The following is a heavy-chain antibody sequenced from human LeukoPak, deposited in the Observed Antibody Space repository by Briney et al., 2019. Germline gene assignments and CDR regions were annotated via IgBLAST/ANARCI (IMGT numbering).Heavy chain of an antibody. J-gene: IGHJ4*02. Sequence: GGSLRLSCAASGFTFSSYGMHWVRQAPGKGLEWEAVISYDGSNKYYADSVKGRFTISRDNSKNTLYLQMNSLRAEDTAVYYCAKEGSGWYFDYWGQGTLVTVSS. CDR3: AKEGSGWYFDY. CDR2: ISYDGSNK. V-gene: IGHV3-30*18. D-gene: IGHD6-19*01. CDR1: GFTFSSYG.